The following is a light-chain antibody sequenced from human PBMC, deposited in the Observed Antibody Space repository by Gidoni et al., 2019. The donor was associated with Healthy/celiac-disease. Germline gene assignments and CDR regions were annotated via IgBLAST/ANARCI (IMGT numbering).Light chain of an antibody. CDR1: QSVRRY. Sequence: EIVLTQSPATLSLSPGERATLSCRASQSVRRYLSWYQQKPGQEPRLLIYDAANRATGIPPRFSGSGTGTDFSLTISSLEPEDFAVYYCRQRSNWPLTFDGATKVEIK. CDR3: RQRSNWPLT. CDR2: DAA. V-gene: IGKV3-11*01. J-gene: IGKJ4*01.